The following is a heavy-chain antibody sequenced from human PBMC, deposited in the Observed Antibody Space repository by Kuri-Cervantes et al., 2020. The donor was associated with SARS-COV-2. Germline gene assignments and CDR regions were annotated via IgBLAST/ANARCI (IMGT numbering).Heavy chain of an antibody. V-gene: IGHV3-30*02. CDR2: IRYGGSNK. CDR3: AKGRIHHSDAFDI. Sequence: GESLKISCAASGFTFSSYGMHWVRQAPDKGLEWVAFIRYGGSNKYYADSVKGRFTISRDNSKNTLYLQMNSLRAEDTAVYYCAKGRIHHSDAFDIWGQGTMVTVSS. J-gene: IGHJ3*02. CDR1: GFTFSSYG. D-gene: IGHD1-14*01.